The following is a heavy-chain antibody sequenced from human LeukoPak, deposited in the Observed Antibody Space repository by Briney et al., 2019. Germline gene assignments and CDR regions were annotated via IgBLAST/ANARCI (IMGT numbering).Heavy chain of an antibody. J-gene: IGHJ4*02. CDR1: GFTFSNYA. CDR2: ISSSSSYI. D-gene: IGHD6-13*01. CDR3: ARDGVAAAGTDY. Sequence: GGSLRLSCAASGFTFSNYAMSWVRQAPGKGLEWVSSISSSSSYIYYADSVKGRFTISRDNAKNSLYLQMNSLRAEDTAVYYCARDGVAAAGTDYWGQGTLVTVSS. V-gene: IGHV3-21*01.